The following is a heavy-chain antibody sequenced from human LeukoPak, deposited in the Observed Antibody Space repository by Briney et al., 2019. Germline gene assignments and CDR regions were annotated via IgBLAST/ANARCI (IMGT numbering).Heavy chain of an antibody. Sequence: GASVKVSCKASGHTFTGYYMHWVRQAPGQGPEWMGWINPNSGGTHYAQKFQGRVTVTRDTSISTTYMDLSRLRSDDTAVYYCARKGEDYGDYDYWGQGTLVTVSS. V-gene: IGHV1-2*02. CDR1: GHTFTGYY. D-gene: IGHD4-17*01. CDR2: INPNSGGT. CDR3: ARKGEDYGDYDY. J-gene: IGHJ4*02.